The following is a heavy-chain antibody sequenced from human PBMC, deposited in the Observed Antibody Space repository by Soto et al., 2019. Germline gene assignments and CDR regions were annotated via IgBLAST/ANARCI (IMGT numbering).Heavy chain of an antibody. CDR2: MYHTGTT. CDR3: ARDVGYTGYEQGNPFDL. CDR1: GGSISRYY. Sequence: PSETLSLTCSVSGGSISRYYWSWIRQTAGKRLEWIGRMYHTGTTGYNPSLKRRLSMSVDTSKNQFSLRLSSVTAADTALYYCARDVGYTGYEQGNPFDLWGQGTMVTVAS. D-gene: IGHD5-12*01. V-gene: IGHV4-4*07. J-gene: IGHJ3*01.